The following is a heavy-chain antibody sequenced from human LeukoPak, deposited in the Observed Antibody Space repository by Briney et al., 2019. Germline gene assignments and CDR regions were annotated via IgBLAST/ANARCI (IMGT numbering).Heavy chain of an antibody. J-gene: IGHJ6*03. CDR2: ISSSSRTI. D-gene: IGHD2-15*01. Sequence: GGSLRLSCAASGFTFSSYNMNWVRQAPGKGLEWVSYISSSSRTIYYADSVKGRFTISRDNAKNSLYLQMNSLRAEDTAVYYCARVVVAATAYYYYYMDVWGKGTTVTVSS. CDR3: ARVVVAATAYYYYYMDV. V-gene: IGHV3-48*04. CDR1: GFTFSSYN.